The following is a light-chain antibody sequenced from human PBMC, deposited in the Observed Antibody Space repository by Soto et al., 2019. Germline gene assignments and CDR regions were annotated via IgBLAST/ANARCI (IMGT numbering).Light chain of an antibody. Sequence: DIQMTQSPPSLSASVGDRVTITCRASQTISDYLHWYQQKPGKAPTLLIYGSSSLQTGVPPRFSGSGSGTEFTLTISSLQPEDFATYYCQQLNSYPITFGQGTRLEIK. CDR1: QTISDY. CDR3: QQLNSYPIT. V-gene: IGKV1-17*01. J-gene: IGKJ5*01. CDR2: GSS.